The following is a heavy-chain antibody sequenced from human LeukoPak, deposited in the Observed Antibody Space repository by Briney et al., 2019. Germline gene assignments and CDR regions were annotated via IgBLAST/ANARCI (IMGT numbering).Heavy chain of an antibody. CDR1: GGTFSSYA. V-gene: IGHV1-69*05. J-gene: IGHJ3*02. D-gene: IGHD4-23*01. Sequence: SVKVSCKASGGTFSSYAISWVRQAPGQGLEWMGGIIPIFGTANYAQKLQGRVTMTTDTSTSTAFMELRSLTSDDTAVYYCATLSDYRGSRPFDIWGQGTMVTVSS. CDR3: ATLSDYRGSRPFDI. CDR2: IIPIFGTA.